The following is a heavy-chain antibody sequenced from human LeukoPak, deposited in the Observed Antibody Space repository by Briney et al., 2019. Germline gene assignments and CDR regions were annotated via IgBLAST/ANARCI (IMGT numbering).Heavy chain of an antibody. V-gene: IGHV4-39*01. CDR1: GGSISSSNYY. CDR3: ARGTSTQYYFDF. CDR2: IYNSGYT. J-gene: IGHJ4*02. Sequence: KPSETLSLTCTVSGGSISSSNYYWGWIRQPPGKGLEWIGSIYNSGYTYYNPSLQSRVTISVDTSKNQFSVKVSSVTPTDTAVYYCARGTSTQYYFDFWGQGTLVTVFS. D-gene: IGHD1-7*01.